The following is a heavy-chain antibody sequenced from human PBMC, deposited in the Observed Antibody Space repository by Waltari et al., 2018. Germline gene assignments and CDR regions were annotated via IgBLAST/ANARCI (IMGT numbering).Heavy chain of an antibody. CDR2: IKQDGSQE. Sequence: EVQMVESGGGLVQPGGSLRLSCVGSGFTFRNYWVSWVRQAPGKGREWVAKIKQDGSQEDYVDSVKGRFTISRDNAKNSLYLQMNSLRVEDTAVYYCARDFGFYSLNYWGQGTLVTVSS. J-gene: IGHJ4*02. CDR3: ARDFGFYSLNY. CDR1: GFTFRNYW. D-gene: IGHD3-3*01. V-gene: IGHV3-7*01.